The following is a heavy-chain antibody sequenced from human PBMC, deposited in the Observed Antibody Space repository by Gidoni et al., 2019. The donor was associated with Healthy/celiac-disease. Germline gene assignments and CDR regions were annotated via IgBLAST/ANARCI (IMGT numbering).Heavy chain of an antibody. CDR2: INHSGST. Sequence: QVQLQQWGAGLLKPSETLSLTCAVYGGSFSGYYWSWIRQPPGKGLEWIGEINHSGSTNYNPSLKSRVTISVDTSKNQFSLKLSSVTAADTAVYYCARDSVTMVQGGLDYWGQGTLVTVSS. D-gene: IGHD3-10*01. CDR3: ARDSVTMVQGGLDY. V-gene: IGHV4-34*01. CDR1: GGSFSGYY. J-gene: IGHJ4*02.